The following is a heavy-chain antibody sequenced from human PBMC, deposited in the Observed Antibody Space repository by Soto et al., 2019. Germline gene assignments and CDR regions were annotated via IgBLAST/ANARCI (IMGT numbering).Heavy chain of an antibody. CDR3: ARKAGTRLEY. J-gene: IGHJ4*02. Sequence: QLQLQESGPGLVKPSGTLSLTCGVSGGSLSTPVWWSWVRLPPGKGLEWIGEVFHSGSANYNPSLQSRVTISLDKSTNQFSLRLSSVPAADTSGYYCARKAGTRLEYWGQGALVTVSS. V-gene: IGHV4-4*02. CDR2: VFHSGSA. D-gene: IGHD2-2*01. CDR1: GGSLSTPVW.